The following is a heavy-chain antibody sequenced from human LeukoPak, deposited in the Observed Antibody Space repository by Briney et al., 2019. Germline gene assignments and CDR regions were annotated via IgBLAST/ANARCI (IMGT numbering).Heavy chain of an antibody. J-gene: IGHJ4*02. V-gene: IGHV3-21*01. CDR1: GYTFSSYS. D-gene: IGHD3-10*01. CDR2: ISSSTNYI. Sequence: GGSLRLSCAASGYTFSSYSMNWVRQAPGKGLEWVSSISSSTNYIFYADSVKGRFTISRDNAKNSLYLQMNGLRAEDTAVYYCAREYGSGSLDYWGQGTLVTVSS. CDR3: AREYGSGSLDY.